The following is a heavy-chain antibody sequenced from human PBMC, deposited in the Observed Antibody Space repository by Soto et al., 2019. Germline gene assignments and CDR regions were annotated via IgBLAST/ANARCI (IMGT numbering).Heavy chain of an antibody. CDR1: GGTFRNYP. CDR3: ARGPLVVLNYFES. J-gene: IGHJ4*02. Sequence: HVQLVQSGTEVKKAGSSVKVSCKASGGTFRNYPINWVRQAPGQGLEWMGSIFPLTDIPDYAQNFQARLTISADKSTSTAYMELSSLTSDDTAMYFCARGPLVVLNYFESWGQGTLVTVSS. V-gene: IGHV1-69*02. CDR2: IFPLTDIP.